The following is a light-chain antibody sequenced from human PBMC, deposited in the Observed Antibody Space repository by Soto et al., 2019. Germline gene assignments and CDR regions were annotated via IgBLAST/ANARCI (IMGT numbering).Light chain of an antibody. CDR1: QSILYSSNNKDF. CDR3: QQYFSFPYT. Sequence: DFLMTQSPDSLAVSLGERATINCTSSQSILYSSNNKDFLAWYQQKPGQPPKLLIHWASSREFGVPDRFSGSGSGTDFTLTISRLQAEDLAVYFCQQYFSFPYTFGQGTKLEIK. CDR2: WAS. J-gene: IGKJ2*01. V-gene: IGKV4-1*01.